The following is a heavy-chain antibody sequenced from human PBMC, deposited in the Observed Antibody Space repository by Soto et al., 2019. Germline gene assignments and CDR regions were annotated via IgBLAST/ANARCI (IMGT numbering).Heavy chain of an antibody. CDR1: GFTFSSYT. CDR3: ARDVETSMDGLNYFDP. J-gene: IGHJ5*02. Sequence: GGSLRLSCAASGFTFSSYTMNWVRQAPGKGLEWVSSISSSGSYIHYADSVKGRFTISRDNAKNSLFLQMDSLRAEDTAVYYCARDVETSMDGLNYFDPWGQGTLVTVSS. D-gene: IGHD5-18*01. V-gene: IGHV3-21*01. CDR2: ISSSGSYI.